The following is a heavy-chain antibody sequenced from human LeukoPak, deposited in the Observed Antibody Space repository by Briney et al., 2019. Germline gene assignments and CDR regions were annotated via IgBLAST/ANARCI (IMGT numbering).Heavy chain of an antibody. Sequence: SETLSLTCTVSGGSISSGDYYWSWIRQPPGKGLEWIGYIYYSGSTNYNPSLKSRVTISVDTSKNQFSLKLSSVTAADTAVYYCATSYCGGNCYRSYYYYYGMDVWGQGTTVTVSS. CDR1: GGSISSGDYY. V-gene: IGHV4-61*08. CDR3: ATSYCGGNCYRSYYYYYGMDV. J-gene: IGHJ6*02. D-gene: IGHD2-21*02. CDR2: IYYSGST.